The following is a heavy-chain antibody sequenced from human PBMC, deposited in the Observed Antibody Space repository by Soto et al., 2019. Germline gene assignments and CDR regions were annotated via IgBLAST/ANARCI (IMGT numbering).Heavy chain of an antibody. Sequence: QLQLQESGPGLVKPSETLSLTCTVSGGSIRSTSYCWGWIRQPPGKGLERIGSMYYGGRTYYNSSLESRVTISVDTSKNQFSLRLSSVTAADTAVYYCARSYYYGSSGYYPFGAFDIWGQGTMVTVS. J-gene: IGHJ3*02. CDR1: GGSIRSTSYC. D-gene: IGHD3-22*01. V-gene: IGHV4-39*01. CDR2: MYYGGRT. CDR3: ARSYYYGSSGYYPFGAFDI.